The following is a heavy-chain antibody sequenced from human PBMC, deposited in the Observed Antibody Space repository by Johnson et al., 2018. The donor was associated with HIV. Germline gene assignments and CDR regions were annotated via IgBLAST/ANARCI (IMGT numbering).Heavy chain of an antibody. CDR2: ISYDGSNK. J-gene: IGHJ3*02. D-gene: IGHD1-1*01. CDR1: GFTFSSYA. Sequence: QVQLVESGGGVVQSGRSLRLSCAASGFTFSSYAMHWVRQAPGKGLEWVAVISYDGSNKYYADSVKGRFTISRDNSKNTLYLQMNSLRAEDTAVYYCATDHAEGCGPRTSARPCNAFDIWGQGTMVTVSS. CDR3: ATDHAEGCGPRTSARPCNAFDI. V-gene: IGHV3-30*04.